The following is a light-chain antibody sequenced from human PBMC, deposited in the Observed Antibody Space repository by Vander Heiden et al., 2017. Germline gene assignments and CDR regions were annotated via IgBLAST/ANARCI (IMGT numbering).Light chain of an antibody. V-gene: IGLV3-1*01. CDR2: QDS. Sequence: SSELTQPPSVSVPPGQTASLTCSGDKLGDKYACWYQQKPGQSPVLVIYQDSKRPSGIPERFSGSNSGNTATLTISGTQAMDEADYYGQAWDSSTAWGVFGGGTKLTVL. CDR3: QAWDSSTAWGV. J-gene: IGLJ2*01. CDR1: KLGDKY.